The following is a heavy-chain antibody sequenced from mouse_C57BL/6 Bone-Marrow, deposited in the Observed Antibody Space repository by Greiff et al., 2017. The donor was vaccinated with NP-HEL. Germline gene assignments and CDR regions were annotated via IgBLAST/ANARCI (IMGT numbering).Heavy chain of an antibody. J-gene: IGHJ1*03. Sequence: VQLQQSGAELVRPGTSVKLSCKASGYTFTSYWMHWVKQRPGQGLEWIGVIDPSDSYTNYNQKFKGKATLTVDTSSSTAYMQLSSLTSEDSAVYYCARSGYGSSYGWYFDVWGTGTTVTVSS. V-gene: IGHV1-59*01. CDR1: GYTFTSYW. CDR3: ARSGYGSSYGWYFDV. CDR2: IDPSDSYT. D-gene: IGHD1-1*01.